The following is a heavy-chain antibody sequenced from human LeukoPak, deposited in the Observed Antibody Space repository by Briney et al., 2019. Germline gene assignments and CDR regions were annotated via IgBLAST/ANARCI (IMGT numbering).Heavy chain of an antibody. J-gene: IGHJ6*02. CDR2: IYTSGST. CDR1: GGSISSYY. D-gene: IGHD4-4*01. CDR3: ARALPLQYADYYYYGMDV. Sequence: SETLSLTSTVSGGSISSYYWSWIRQPAGKGLEWIGRIYTSGSTNYNPSLKSRVTMSVDTSKNQFSLKLSSVTAADTAVYYCARALPLQYADYYYYGMDVWGQGTTVTVSS. V-gene: IGHV4-4*07.